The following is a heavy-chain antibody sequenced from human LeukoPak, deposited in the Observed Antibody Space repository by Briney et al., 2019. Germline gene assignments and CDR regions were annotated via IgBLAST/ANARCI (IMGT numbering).Heavy chain of an antibody. V-gene: IGHV1-2*02. CDR3: ARDREYYGSGSSWFDP. Sequence: GASVEVSCKASRYTFIGYYMHWVRQAPGQGLEWMGWINPNSGGTNYAQKFQGRVTMTRDTSISTAYMELSRLRSDDTAVYYCARDREYYGSGSSWFDPWGQGTLVTVSS. CDR1: RYTFIGYY. CDR2: INPNSGGT. J-gene: IGHJ5*02. D-gene: IGHD3-10*01.